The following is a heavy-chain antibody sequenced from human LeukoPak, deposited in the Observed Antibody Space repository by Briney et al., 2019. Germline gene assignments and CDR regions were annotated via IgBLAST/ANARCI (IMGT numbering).Heavy chain of an antibody. CDR1: GDFFKNYW. CDR2: VYATGST. J-gene: IGHJ4*02. V-gene: IGHV4-4*07. D-gene: IGHD1-26*01. Sequence: PETLSLTCDVSGDFFKNYWWGWVRQPPGKGLEWIGRVYATGSTRFNPSLKSRLSMPMDTSTNQLSLKLTSVTAADTAVYFCARQGYSVSYYFLDYWSQGTLVAVSS. CDR3: ARQGYSVSYYFLDY.